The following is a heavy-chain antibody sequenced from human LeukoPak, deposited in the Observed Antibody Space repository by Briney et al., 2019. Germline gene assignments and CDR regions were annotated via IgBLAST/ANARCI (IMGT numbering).Heavy chain of an antibody. J-gene: IGHJ6*02. D-gene: IGHD6-13*01. CDR2: INHSGST. V-gene: IGHV4-34*01. CDR1: GFSISSDDY. Sequence: PSETLSLTCLVSGFSISSDDYWSWIRQPPGKGLEWIGEINHSGSTNYNPSLKSRVTISVDTSKNQFSLKLSSVTAADTAVYYCARARRIAAAGTLYGMDVWGQGTTVTVSS. CDR3: ARARRIAAAGTLYGMDV.